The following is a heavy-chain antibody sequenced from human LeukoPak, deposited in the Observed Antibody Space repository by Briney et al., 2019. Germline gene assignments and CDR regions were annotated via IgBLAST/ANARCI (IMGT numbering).Heavy chain of an antibody. CDR3: ARDNGIPGSGFDY. D-gene: IGHD1-20*01. CDR2: IYYSGST. Sequence: SETLSLTCTVSGGSISSYYWSWIRQPPGKGLEWIGYIYYSGSTNYNPSLKSRVTISVDTSKNQFSLKLSSVTAADTAVYYCARDNGIPGSGFDYWGQGTLVTVSS. CDR1: GGSISSYY. J-gene: IGHJ4*02. V-gene: IGHV4-59*01.